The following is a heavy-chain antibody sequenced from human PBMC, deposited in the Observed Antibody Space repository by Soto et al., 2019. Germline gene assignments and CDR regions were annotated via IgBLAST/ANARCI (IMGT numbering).Heavy chain of an antibody. CDR3: ARGLSADSSEY. CDR1: GGSISSYY. Sequence: SETLSLTCTVSGGSISSYYWSWLRQPPGKGLEWIGYIYYSGSTNYNPSLKSRVTISVDTSKNQFSLKLSSVTAADTAVYYCARGLSADSSEYWGQGTMVTVSS. J-gene: IGHJ4*02. D-gene: IGHD3-16*01. CDR2: IYYSGST. V-gene: IGHV4-59*01.